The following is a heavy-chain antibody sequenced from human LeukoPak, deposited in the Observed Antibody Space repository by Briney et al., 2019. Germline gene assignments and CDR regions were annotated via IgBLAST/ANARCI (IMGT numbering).Heavy chain of an antibody. V-gene: IGHV1-18*04. Sequence: VASVKVSCKASGYTFTGYYMHWVRQAPGQGLEWMGWISAYSGRTNYGEKVQDRVTMTTDTSTSTAYMELRSLRSDDTAVYYCARGLDYYDGTGYRSYWYFDLWGRGTLVTVSS. CDR2: ISAYSGRT. CDR3: ARGLDYYDGTGYRSYWYFDL. CDR1: GYTFTGYY. J-gene: IGHJ2*01. D-gene: IGHD3-22*01.